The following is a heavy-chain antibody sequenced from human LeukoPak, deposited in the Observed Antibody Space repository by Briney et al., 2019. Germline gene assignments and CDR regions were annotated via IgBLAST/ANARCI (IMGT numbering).Heavy chain of an antibody. Sequence: GGSLRLSCAASGFTFSSYSMNWVRQAPGKGLEWVSSISSSSSYTYYADSVKGRFTISRDNAKNSLYLQMNSLRAEDTAVYYCARGGTVTTYFDYWGQGTLVTVSS. CDR2: ISSSSSYT. D-gene: IGHD4-11*01. V-gene: IGHV3-21*01. CDR3: ARGGTVTTYFDY. CDR1: GFTFSSYS. J-gene: IGHJ4*02.